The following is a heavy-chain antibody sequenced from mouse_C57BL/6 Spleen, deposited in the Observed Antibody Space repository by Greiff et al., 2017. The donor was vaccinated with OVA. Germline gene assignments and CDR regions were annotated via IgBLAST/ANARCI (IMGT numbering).Heavy chain of an antibody. Sequence: EVQLVESGPELVKPGASVKISCKASGYTFTDYYMNWVKQSHGKSLEWIGDINPNNGGTSYNQKFKGKATLTVDKSSSTAYMELRSLTSEDSAVYYCASEAYWGQGTLVTVSA. CDR3: ASEAY. V-gene: IGHV1-26*01. J-gene: IGHJ3*01. CDR1: GYTFTDYY. CDR2: INPNNGGT.